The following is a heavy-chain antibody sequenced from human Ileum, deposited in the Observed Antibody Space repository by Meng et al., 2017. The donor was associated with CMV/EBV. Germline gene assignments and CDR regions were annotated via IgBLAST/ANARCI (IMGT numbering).Heavy chain of an antibody. CDR2: ISGSGGST. J-gene: IGHJ5*02. V-gene: IGHV3-23*01. D-gene: IGHD1-26*01. Sequence: GESLKISCAASGFIFSSYAISWVRQAPGKGLEWVSGISGSGGSTYYVDSVKGRFTVSRDNSKKTLHLQMNSLRVEDTAVYYCAKTVGRSISDPWGQGTPVTVSS. CDR3: AKTVGRSISDP. CDR1: GFIFSSYA.